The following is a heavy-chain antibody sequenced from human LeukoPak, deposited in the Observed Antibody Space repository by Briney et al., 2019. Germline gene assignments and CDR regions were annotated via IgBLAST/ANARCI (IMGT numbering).Heavy chain of an antibody. J-gene: IGHJ4*02. V-gene: IGHV4-34*01. CDR3: ARGRGYDFWSGYHRFFDY. CDR1: GGSFSGYY. D-gene: IGHD3-3*01. CDR2: INHSGST. Sequence: SETLSLTCAVYGGSFSGYYWSWIRQPPGKGLEWIGEINHSGSTNYNPSLKSRVTISVDTSKNQFSLKLSSVTAADTAVYYCARGRGYDFWSGYHRFFDYWGQGTLVTVSS.